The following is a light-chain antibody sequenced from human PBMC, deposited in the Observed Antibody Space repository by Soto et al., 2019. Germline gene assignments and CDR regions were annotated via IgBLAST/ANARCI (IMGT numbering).Light chain of an antibody. CDR3: QTWGTGIQG. CDR2: LNSDGSH. V-gene: IGLV4-69*01. J-gene: IGLJ1*01. Sequence: QLVLTQSPSASASLGASVNLTCTLSSGHSSYAIAWHQQQPEKGPRYLMKLNSDGSHSKGDGIPDRFSGSSSGAERYLTISSLQSEDEADYYCQTWGTGIQGFETGTKLTVL. CDR1: SGHSSYA.